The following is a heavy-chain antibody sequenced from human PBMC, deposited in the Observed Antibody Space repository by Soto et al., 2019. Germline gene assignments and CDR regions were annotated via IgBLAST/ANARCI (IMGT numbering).Heavy chain of an antibody. CDR1: GYTFGNYG. CDR2: ITYNGDT. CDR3: ARAVITRYGFLDY. Sequence: QVQLVQSGAEVKKPGASVKVSCKAAGYTFGNYGVSWVRQAPGQGLAWMGWITYNGDTNYPQKFSGRVTMTTDTSTSTAYMALRSLRSDDTAMYYCARAVITRYGFLDYWGQGTLLTVSS. J-gene: IGHJ4*02. V-gene: IGHV1-18*01. D-gene: IGHD3-22*01.